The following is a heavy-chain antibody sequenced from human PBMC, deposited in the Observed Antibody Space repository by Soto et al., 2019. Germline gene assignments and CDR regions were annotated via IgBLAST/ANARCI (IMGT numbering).Heavy chain of an antibody. J-gene: IGHJ6*03. CDR1: GFTFSSYS. CDR3: ARGGGVVAARDYYMDV. Sequence: EVQLVESGGGRVKPGGSLRLSCAASGFTFSSYSMNWVRQASGKGLEWVSSISSSSSYIYYADSVKGRFTISRDNAKNSLYLQMNSLRAEDTAVYYCARGGGVVAARDYYMDVWGKGTTVTVSS. V-gene: IGHV3-21*01. CDR2: ISSSSSYI. D-gene: IGHD2-15*01.